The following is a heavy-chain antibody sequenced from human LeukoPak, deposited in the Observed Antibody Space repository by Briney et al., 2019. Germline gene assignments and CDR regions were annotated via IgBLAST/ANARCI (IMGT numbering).Heavy chain of an antibody. J-gene: IGHJ3*02. CDR1: GFTFSSYA. Sequence: PGGSLRLSCAASGFTFSSYAMSWVRQAPGKGLEWVAVIWHDGTNRYYADSVKGRFTISRDNSKNTLYLQMNSMRAEDMAVHYCARDQDRAFDIWGQGTMVTVSS. CDR2: IWHDGTNR. V-gene: IGHV3-33*08. CDR3: ARDQDRAFDI.